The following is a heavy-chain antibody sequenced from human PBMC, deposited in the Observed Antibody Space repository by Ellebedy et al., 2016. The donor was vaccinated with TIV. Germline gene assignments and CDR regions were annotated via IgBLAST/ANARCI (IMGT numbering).Heavy chain of an antibody. CDR2: ISYDGSTK. D-gene: IGHD3-22*01. CDR3: ARENTYYYEPFDY. CDR1: NFIFSVYG. V-gene: IGHV3-30*03. Sequence: GGSLRLSXAASNFIFSVYGMSWVRQAPGKGLEWVAVISYDGSTKFYADSVKGRFTISRDNSKNTLFLQMNSLRPEDTAFYFCARENTYYYEPFDYWGQGTLVTVSS. J-gene: IGHJ4*02.